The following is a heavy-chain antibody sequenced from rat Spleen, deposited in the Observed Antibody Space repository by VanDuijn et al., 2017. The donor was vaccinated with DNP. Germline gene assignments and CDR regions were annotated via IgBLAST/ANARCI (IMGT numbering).Heavy chain of an antibody. V-gene: IGHV2-32*01. D-gene: IGHD1-7*01. Sequence: QVQLKESGPGLVQPSQTLSLTCTVAGFSLTSYNVHWVRQPPGKGLEWMGVIWSDGGTAYNSALKSRLSISRDTSKSQVFLKRSSLKPEDTDIYYCTRESWGYVMDAWGQGASVTVSS. CDR3: TRESWGYVMDA. CDR1: GFSLTSYN. J-gene: IGHJ4*01. CDR2: IWSDGGT.